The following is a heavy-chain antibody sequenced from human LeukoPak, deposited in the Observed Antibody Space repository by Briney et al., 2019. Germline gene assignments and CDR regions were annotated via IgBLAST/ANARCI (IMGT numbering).Heavy chain of an antibody. D-gene: IGHD3-10*01. J-gene: IGHJ5*02. CDR1: GFTFSSYA. CDR2: FSGGDGST. Sequence: GGSLRLSRAASGFTFSSYAMSWVRQAPGKGLEWVSGFSGGDGSTSYADSVKGRFTISRDNSKNTLYLQMNSLRAEDTAVYYCAKLSTFGDLSRVRFDPWGQGTLVTVSS. CDR3: AKLSTFGDLSRVRFDP. V-gene: IGHV3-23*01.